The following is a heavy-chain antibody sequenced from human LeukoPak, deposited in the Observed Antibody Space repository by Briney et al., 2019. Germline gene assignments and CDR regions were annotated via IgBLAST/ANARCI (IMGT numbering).Heavy chain of an antibody. J-gene: IGHJ4*02. CDR2: ISYDGSDK. D-gene: IGHD5-18*01. CDR3: ARDLSYIGYSFDY. V-gene: IGHV3-30-3*01. CDR1: GFTFSSYA. Sequence: GGSLRLSCAASGFTFSSYAMHWVRQAPGKGLEWVAVISYDGSDKYYADSVKGRFSISRDNSKNTLYPQMNSLRGEDTAVYYCARDLSYIGYSFDYWGQGTLVTVSS.